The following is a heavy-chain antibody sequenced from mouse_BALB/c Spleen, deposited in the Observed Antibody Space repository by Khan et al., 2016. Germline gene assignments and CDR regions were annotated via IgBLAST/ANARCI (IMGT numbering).Heavy chain of an antibody. V-gene: IGHV4-1*02. D-gene: IGHD1-1*01. Sequence: EVQLQESGGGLVQPGGSLKLSCEASGFDFSRYWMSWVRQAPGKGLEWIGEINPDSSTINYTPSLKDKFIISRDNAKNTLYLQMRKVRSEDTVLYYCARAWYYGYLVNWGQGTLVTVSA. J-gene: IGHJ3*01. CDR2: INPDSSTI. CDR1: GFDFSRYW. CDR3: ARAWYYGYLVN.